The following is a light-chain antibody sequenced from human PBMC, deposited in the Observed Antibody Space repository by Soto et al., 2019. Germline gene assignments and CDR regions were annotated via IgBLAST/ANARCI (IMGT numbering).Light chain of an antibody. CDR2: EVN. J-gene: IGLJ1*01. Sequence: QSALTQPPSVSGSPGQSVAVSCTGSSGDVGSYNRVSWYQQPPGAAPKLIIYEVNNRPSGVPDRFSGSKSGNTASLTISGLRAEDEADYYCTSFTTSTTYVFGTGTKVTVL. V-gene: IGLV2-18*02. CDR1: SGDVGSYNR. CDR3: TSFTTSTTYV.